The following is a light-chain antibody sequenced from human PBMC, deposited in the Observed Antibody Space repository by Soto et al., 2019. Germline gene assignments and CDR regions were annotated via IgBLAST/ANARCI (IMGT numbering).Light chain of an antibody. Sequence: DIQMTQSPSSLSASVRDRVTITCRASKSISSYLNWYQQKPGKAPKLLIYAASSLQSGVPSRFSGSGSGTDFTLTISSLQPEDFATYYCQQSYSTLWTFGQGTKVDIK. J-gene: IGKJ1*01. CDR2: AAS. CDR1: KSISSY. CDR3: QQSYSTLWT. V-gene: IGKV1-39*01.